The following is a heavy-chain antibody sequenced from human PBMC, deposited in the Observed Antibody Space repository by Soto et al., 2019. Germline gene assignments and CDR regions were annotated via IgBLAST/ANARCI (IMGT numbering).Heavy chain of an antibody. Sequence: QVQLVESGGGVVQPGKSLRLSCAASGFTFSSYGMHWVRQAPGKGLEWVAVISYDGSNKYYADSVKGRFTISRDNSKNTLYLQMNSLRAEDTAVYYCAKEGWFGELGAFDIWGQGTMVTVSS. CDR3: AKEGWFGELGAFDI. CDR1: GFTFSSYG. V-gene: IGHV3-30*18. J-gene: IGHJ3*02. CDR2: ISYDGSNK. D-gene: IGHD3-10*01.